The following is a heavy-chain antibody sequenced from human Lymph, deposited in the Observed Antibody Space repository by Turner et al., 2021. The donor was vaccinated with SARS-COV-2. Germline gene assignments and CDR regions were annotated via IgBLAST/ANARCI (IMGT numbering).Heavy chain of an antibody. J-gene: IGHJ4*02. Sequence: EVQLVESGGGLVQPGGSLRLSCAASGFTFSYYWMSWVRQAPGKGLEGVANIKQDGSEKYYVDSVKGRFTISRDNAKNSLFLQMNSLRAEDTAVYYGARMGSYSWYFDYWGQGTLVTVSS. D-gene: IGHD3-16*02. CDR3: ARMGSYSWYFDY. CDR2: IKQDGSEK. V-gene: IGHV3-7*01. CDR1: GFTFSYYW.